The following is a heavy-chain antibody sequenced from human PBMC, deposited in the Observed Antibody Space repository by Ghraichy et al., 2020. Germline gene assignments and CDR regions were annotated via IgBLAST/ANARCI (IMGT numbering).Heavy chain of an antibody. V-gene: IGHV1-18*01. J-gene: IGHJ5*02. CDR1: GYTFTFYG. CDR3: AREPRASSRFDP. CDR2: ISASSGTT. D-gene: IGHD3-10*01. Sequence: VKVSCKASGYTFTFYGISWVRQAPGQGLEWIGWISASSGTTNYAQKFQGRVTMTTETSTTTAYMELTSLTSDDTAVYFCAREPRASSRFDPWGQGTLVTVSS.